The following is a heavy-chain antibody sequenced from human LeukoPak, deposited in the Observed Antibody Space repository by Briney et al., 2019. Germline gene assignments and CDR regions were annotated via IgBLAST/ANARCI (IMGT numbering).Heavy chain of an antibody. J-gene: IGHJ6*04. CDR2: IYYSGST. CDR3: ARDTYSSSWYNGMDV. CDR1: GGSISSYY. D-gene: IGHD6-13*01. V-gene: IGHV4-59*01. Sequence: PSETLSLTCTVSGGSISSYYWSWTRQPPGKGLEWIGYIYYSGSTNYNPSLKSRVTISVDTSKNQFSLKLSSVTAADTAVYYCARDTYSSSWYNGMDVWGKGTAVTVSS.